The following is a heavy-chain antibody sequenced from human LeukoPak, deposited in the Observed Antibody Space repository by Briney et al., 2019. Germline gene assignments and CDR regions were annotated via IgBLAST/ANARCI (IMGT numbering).Heavy chain of an antibody. J-gene: IGHJ4*02. D-gene: IGHD2-2*01. CDR3: ARGGEYCSSTSCSDY. Sequence: SETLSLTCTVSGGSISSGGYYWSWIRQHPGKGLEWIGYIYYSGSTYYNPSLKSRVTISVDTSKNQFSLKLSSVTAADTAVYYCARGGEYCSSTSCSDYWGQGTLVTASS. CDR2: IYYSGST. CDR1: GGSISSGGYY. V-gene: IGHV4-31*03.